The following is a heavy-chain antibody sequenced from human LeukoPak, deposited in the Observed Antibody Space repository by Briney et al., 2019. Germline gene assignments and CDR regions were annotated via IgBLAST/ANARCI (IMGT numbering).Heavy chain of an antibody. CDR3: AKPTRGSGSFLIDF. D-gene: IGHD1-26*01. Sequence: QTGGSLRLSCAASGFTFSSYSMNWVRQAPGKGLEWVAVIWDDGSSKYYGDSVKGRFTISRDNSKNTLYLQMNSLRAEDTAVYYCAKPTRGSGSFLIDFWGQGTLVTVSS. CDR2: IWDDGSSK. V-gene: IGHV3-33*06. J-gene: IGHJ4*02. CDR1: GFTFSSYS.